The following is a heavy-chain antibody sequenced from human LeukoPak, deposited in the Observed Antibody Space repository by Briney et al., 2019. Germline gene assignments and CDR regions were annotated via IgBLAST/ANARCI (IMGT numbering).Heavy chain of an antibody. Sequence: GGSLRLSCEASGFTFSSYAMSWVRQAPGKGLEWVSGITGSGGGTYYADSVKGRFTISRDNFKNTLYLQMNSLRGEDTAVYYCAKDPGVVPAHYFDYWGQGILVTVSS. D-gene: IGHD2-2*01. CDR3: AKDPGVVPAHYFDY. CDR2: ITGSGGGT. CDR1: GFTFSSYA. V-gene: IGHV3-23*01. J-gene: IGHJ4*02.